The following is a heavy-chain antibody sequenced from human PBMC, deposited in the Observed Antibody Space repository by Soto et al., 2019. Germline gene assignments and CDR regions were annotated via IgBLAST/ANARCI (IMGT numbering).Heavy chain of an antibody. V-gene: IGHV3-53*01. D-gene: IGHD6-25*01. CDR2: IYRGDAT. CDR3: ARDSSDSSRADSFDI. J-gene: IGHJ3*02. CDR1: GFTVSDNY. Sequence: LRLSCAVSGFTVSDNYMSWVRQAPGKGLEWVSVIYRGDATHYADSVKGRLTISRDNSKNTVYLQMNSLRAEDTAVYYCARDSSDSSRADSFDIWGQGTMVTVSS.